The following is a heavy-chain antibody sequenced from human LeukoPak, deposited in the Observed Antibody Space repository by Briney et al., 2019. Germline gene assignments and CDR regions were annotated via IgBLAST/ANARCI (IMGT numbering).Heavy chain of an antibody. V-gene: IGHV3-13*04. CDR2: IHTADDT. Sequence: GGSLRLSCVASGFTFSTYDMHWVRQAAGDRLEWVSSIHTADDTYYPDSVKGRFTISRENAKNLLYLQMNSLGVGDTAVYYCARGRCSSPSCSFRLYGLLISGQGTMVTVTS. CDR1: GFTFSTYD. CDR3: ARGRCSSPSCSFRLYGLLI. J-gene: IGHJ3*02. D-gene: IGHD2-2*01.